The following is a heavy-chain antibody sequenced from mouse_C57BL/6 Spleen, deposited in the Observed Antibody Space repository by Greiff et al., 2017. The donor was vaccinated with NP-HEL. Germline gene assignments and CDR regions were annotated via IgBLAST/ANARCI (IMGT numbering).Heavy chain of an antibody. J-gene: IGHJ2*01. CDR3: AINYDYDPYYFDY. V-gene: IGHV1-19*01. D-gene: IGHD2-4*01. CDR2: INPYNGGT. CDR1: GYTFTDYY. Sequence: EVQLQQSGPVLVKPGASVKMSCKASGYTFTDYYMNWVKQSHGKSLEWIGVINPYNGGTSYNQKFKGKATLTVDKSSSTAYMELNSLTSEDSAVYYCAINYDYDPYYFDYWGQGTTLTVSS.